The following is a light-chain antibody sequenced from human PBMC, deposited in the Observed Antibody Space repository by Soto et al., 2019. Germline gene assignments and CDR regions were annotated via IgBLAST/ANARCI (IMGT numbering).Light chain of an antibody. J-gene: IGKJ2*01. CDR2: GAS. V-gene: IGKV3-20*01. CDR3: QQYGRSPYT. CDR1: QSVSSSY. Sequence: EIVLTQSPGTLSLSPGERATLSCRASQSVSSSYLAWYQQKPGQAPRPLIYGASSRATGIPDRFSGSGSGTDFTLTISRLEPEDFAVYHCQQYGRSPYTFGQGTKLEIK.